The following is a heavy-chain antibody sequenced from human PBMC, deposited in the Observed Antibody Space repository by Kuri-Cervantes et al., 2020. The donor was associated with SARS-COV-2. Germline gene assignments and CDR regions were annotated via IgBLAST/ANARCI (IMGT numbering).Heavy chain of an antibody. CDR2: IYYSGST. CDR3: ARGGLGFRDHAFDI. D-gene: IGHD3-10*01. J-gene: IGHJ3*02. Sequence: SETLSLTCTVSGGSISSYYWSWIRQPPGKGLEWIGYIYYSGSTNYNPSLKSRVTMSVDTSKNQFSLKLSSVTAADTAVYYCARGGLGFRDHAFDIWGQGTRVT. V-gene: IGHV4-59*12. CDR1: GGSISSYY.